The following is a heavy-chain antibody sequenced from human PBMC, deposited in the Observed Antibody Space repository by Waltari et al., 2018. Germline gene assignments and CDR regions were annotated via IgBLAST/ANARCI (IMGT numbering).Heavy chain of an antibody. CDR1: GYSFTDNY. V-gene: IGHV1-2*02. J-gene: IGHJ5*02. CDR2: MKPNNGDP. Sequence: QVQLVQSGAEVKKPGASVKVSCKASGYSFTDNYIHWIRQAPGQGLEWMEWMKPNNGDPIYAQKLQGRVTMTRDTSISTASMELSGLRSDDTAMFYCARVNNYYDSIGRDWFDPWGQGTLVTVSS. D-gene: IGHD3-22*01. CDR3: ARVNNYYDSIGRDWFDP.